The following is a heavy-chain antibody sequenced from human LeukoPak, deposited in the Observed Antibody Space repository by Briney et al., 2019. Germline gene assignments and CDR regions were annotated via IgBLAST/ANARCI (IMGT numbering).Heavy chain of an antibody. D-gene: IGHD5-12*01. CDR1: GFTFSSYE. V-gene: IGHV3-48*03. Sequence: GGSLRLSCAASGFTFSSYEMNWVRQAPGKGLEWVSYISSSGSTIYYADSVKGRFTISRDNAKNSLYLQMNSLRAEDTALYYCAKDGGVGQDIVASYYFDYWGQGTLVTVSS. CDR2: ISSSGSTI. J-gene: IGHJ4*02. CDR3: AKDGGVGQDIVASYYFDY.